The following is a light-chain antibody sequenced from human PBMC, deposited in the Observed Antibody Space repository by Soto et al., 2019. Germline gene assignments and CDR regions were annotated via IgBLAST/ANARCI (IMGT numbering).Light chain of an antibody. Sequence: AIRMTQSPSSFSASTGDRVTITCRASQGISSYLAWYQQKPGKAPKLLIYAASTLQSGVPSRFSGSGSGTDFTLTISCLQSEDFATYYCQQDYRYPLTFGQGTKV. CDR2: AAS. CDR3: QQDYRYPLT. J-gene: IGKJ1*01. V-gene: IGKV1-8*01. CDR1: QGISSY.